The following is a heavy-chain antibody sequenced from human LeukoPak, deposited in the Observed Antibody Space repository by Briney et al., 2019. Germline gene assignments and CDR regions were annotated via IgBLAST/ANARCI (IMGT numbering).Heavy chain of an antibody. CDR1: GFTFSSYA. CDR2: ISSSGSTI. V-gene: IGHV3-48*04. CDR3: AREGFTMVRGVPSRYYYYYYGMDV. Sequence: GGSLRLSCAASGFTFSSYAMSWVRQAPGKGLEWVSYISSSGSTIYYADSVKGRFTISRDNAKNSLYLQMNSLRAEDTAVYYCAREGFTMVRGVPSRYYYYYYGMDVWGQGTTVTVSS. D-gene: IGHD3-10*01. J-gene: IGHJ6*02.